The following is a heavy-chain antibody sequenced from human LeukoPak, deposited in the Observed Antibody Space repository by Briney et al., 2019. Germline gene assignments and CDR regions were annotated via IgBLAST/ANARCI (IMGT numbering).Heavy chain of an antibody. Sequence: GGSLRLSCAASGFIFSDYYMSWIRQAPGKGLEWVSYISSSGSTIHYADSVKGRFTISRDNAKNSLYLQMNSLRAEDTAVYYCARDISSSWYIVDYWGQGTLVTVSS. V-gene: IGHV3-11*04. D-gene: IGHD6-13*01. CDR2: ISSSGSTI. CDR3: ARDISSSWYIVDY. J-gene: IGHJ4*02. CDR1: GFIFSDYY.